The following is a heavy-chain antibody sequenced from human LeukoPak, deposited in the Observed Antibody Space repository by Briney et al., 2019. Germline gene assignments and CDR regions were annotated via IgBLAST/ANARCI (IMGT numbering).Heavy chain of an antibody. CDR2: ISGSGGST. J-gene: IGHJ4*02. V-gene: IGHV3-23*01. Sequence: PGGSLRLSXAASGFTFSSYAMSWVCQAPGKGLEWVSAISGSGGSTYYAGSVKGRFTISRDNSKNTLYLQMNSLRAEDTAVYYCATASLKQWLPPGPGYWGQGTLVTVSS. CDR3: ATASLKQWLPPGPGY. D-gene: IGHD6-19*01. CDR1: GFTFSSYA.